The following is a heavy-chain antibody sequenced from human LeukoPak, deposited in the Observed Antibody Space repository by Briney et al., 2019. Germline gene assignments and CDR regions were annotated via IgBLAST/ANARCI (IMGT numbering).Heavy chain of an antibody. V-gene: IGHV5-51*01. CDR1: GYSFTNYW. J-gene: IGHJ4*02. D-gene: IGHD6-19*01. CDR2: IYPGDSDT. CDR3: ARLSSGWYFDY. Sequence: GESLKISCKGSGYSFTNYWIGWVRQKPGEGLEWMGIIYPGDSDTRYSPSFQGQVTISADKSINTAYLQWSSLKASDTAIYYCARLSSGWYFDYWDQGALVTVSS.